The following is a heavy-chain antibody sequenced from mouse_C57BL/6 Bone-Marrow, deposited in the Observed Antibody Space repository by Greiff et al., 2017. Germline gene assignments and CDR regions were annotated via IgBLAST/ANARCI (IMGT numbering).Heavy chain of an antibody. CDR3: ARLGGSLAWFAY. Sequence: EVKLMESGPELVKPGASVKISCKASGYSFTDYYMNWVKQSHGKSLEWIGVINPNYGTTSSNQKVKGKATLTVDQSSSTAYMQLNSLTSEDSAVDYCARLGGSLAWFAYWGQGTLVTVSA. V-gene: IGHV1-39*01. CDR1: GYSFTDYY. J-gene: IGHJ3*01. D-gene: IGHD1-1*01. CDR2: INPNYGTT.